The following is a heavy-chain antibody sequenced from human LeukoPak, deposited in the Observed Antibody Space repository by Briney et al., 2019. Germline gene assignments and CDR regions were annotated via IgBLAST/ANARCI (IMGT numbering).Heavy chain of an antibody. Sequence: SETLSLTCTVSGSSISSSSYYWGWIRQPPGKGLEWIGSIYYSGSTYYNPSLKSRVTISVDTSKNQFSLKLSSVTAADTAVYYCARLQVVPAATTDYFDYWGQGTLVTVSS. V-gene: IGHV4-39*01. CDR1: GSSISSSSYY. D-gene: IGHD2-2*01. CDR3: ARLQVVPAATTDYFDY. CDR2: IYYSGST. J-gene: IGHJ4*02.